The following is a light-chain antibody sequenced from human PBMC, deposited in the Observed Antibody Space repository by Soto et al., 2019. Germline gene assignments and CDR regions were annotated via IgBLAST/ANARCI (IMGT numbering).Light chain of an antibody. Sequence: SYELTQPPSVSVSPGLTASITCSGDKLGDKLAYWYQQKPGQSPVLVMYQDSKRPSGIPERFSGSNSGDTATLTISGTQSMDEADYYCQAWDSSTAVFGTGTKVTV. CDR3: QAWDSSTAV. CDR2: QDS. J-gene: IGLJ1*01. V-gene: IGLV3-1*01. CDR1: KLGDKL.